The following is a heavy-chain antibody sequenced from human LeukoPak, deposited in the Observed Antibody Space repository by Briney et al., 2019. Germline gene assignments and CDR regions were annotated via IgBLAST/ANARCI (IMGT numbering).Heavy chain of an antibody. CDR3: ASDREYYYASGSFDY. J-gene: IGHJ4*02. D-gene: IGHD3-10*01. Sequence: GGSLRLSCAASGFTFSSYWMSWVRQAPGKGLEWVANIKEDGSAKYYVDSVKGRFTISRDNAKNSLYLQMNSLRAEDTAVYYCASDREYYYASGSFDYWGQGTLVTVSS. CDR2: IKEDGSAK. V-gene: IGHV3-7*04. CDR1: GFTFSSYW.